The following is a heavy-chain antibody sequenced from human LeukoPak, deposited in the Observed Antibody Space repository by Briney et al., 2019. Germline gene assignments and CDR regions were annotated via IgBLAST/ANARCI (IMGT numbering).Heavy chain of an antibody. CDR2: ISYDGSNK. CDR1: GFTFSSYA. J-gene: IGHJ4*02. V-gene: IGHV3-30-3*01. CDR3: ARDEWSLYFDY. Sequence: PGRSLRLSCAASGFTFSSYAMHWVRQAPGKGLEWVAVISYDGSNKYYADSVKGRFTISRDNSKNTLYLQMSSLRAEDTAVYYCARDEWSLYFDYWGQGTLVTVSS. D-gene: IGHD3-3*01.